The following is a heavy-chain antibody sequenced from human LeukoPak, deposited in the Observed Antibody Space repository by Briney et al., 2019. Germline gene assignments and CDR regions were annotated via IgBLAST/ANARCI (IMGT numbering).Heavy chain of an antibody. J-gene: IGHJ3*02. CDR2: ISVYDGNT. CDR1: GGTFSSYA. V-gene: IGHV1-18*01. Sequence: ASVKVSCKASGGTFSSYAISWVRQAPGQGLEWMGWISVYDGNTNYAQELQGRVTMTTDTSTNTAYMDLRSLRYDDTAVYYCARVLSYYDSSGYNPDAFDIWGQGTMVTVSS. D-gene: IGHD3-22*01. CDR3: ARVLSYYDSSGYNPDAFDI.